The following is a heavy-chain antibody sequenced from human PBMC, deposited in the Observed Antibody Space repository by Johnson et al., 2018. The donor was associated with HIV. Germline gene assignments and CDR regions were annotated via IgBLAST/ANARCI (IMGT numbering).Heavy chain of an antibody. Sequence: QVQLVESGGGVVQPGKSLRLSCAASGFTFSSYAMHWVRQAPGKGLERVAVISYDGSNKYYADSVKGRFTISRDNSKNTLYLQMSSLRAEDTAVYYCARSDVDIVATILFDIWGQGTMVTVSS. J-gene: IGHJ3*02. CDR3: ARSDVDIVATILFDI. CDR1: GFTFSSYA. D-gene: IGHD5-12*01. CDR2: ISYDGSNK. V-gene: IGHV3-30-3*01.